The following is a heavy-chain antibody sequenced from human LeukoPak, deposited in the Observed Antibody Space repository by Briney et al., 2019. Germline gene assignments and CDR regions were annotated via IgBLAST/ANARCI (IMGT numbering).Heavy chain of an antibody. D-gene: IGHD2-2*02. CDR2: IYHSGST. CDR3: ASGIVVVPAAIRIHFDY. Sequence: PSETLSLTCTVSGGSLSSGGYYWSWIRQPPGKGLEWIGYIYHSGSTYYNPSLKSRVTISVDRSKNQFSLKLSSVTAADTAVYYCASGIVVVPAAIRIHFDYWGQGTLVTVSS. CDR1: GGSLSSGGYY. V-gene: IGHV4-30-2*01. J-gene: IGHJ4*02.